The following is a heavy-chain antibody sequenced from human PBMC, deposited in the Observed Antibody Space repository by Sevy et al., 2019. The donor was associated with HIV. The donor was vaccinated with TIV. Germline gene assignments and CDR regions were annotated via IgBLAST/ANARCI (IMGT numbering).Heavy chain of an antibody. J-gene: IGHJ6*02. CDR3: VRGIPAPGKAYYYYGMDV. CDR2: ISSDGGRT. V-gene: IGHV3-64*02. D-gene: IGHD6-13*01. CDR1: GFTFSNYA. Sequence: GGSLRLSCAASGFTFSNYAIHWVRQAPGMRLQYVSGISSDGGRTYYEDSVKGRFTISRDNSKNTLYLQMGGLRLEDMAVYYCVRGIPAPGKAYYYYGMDVWGQGTTVTVSS.